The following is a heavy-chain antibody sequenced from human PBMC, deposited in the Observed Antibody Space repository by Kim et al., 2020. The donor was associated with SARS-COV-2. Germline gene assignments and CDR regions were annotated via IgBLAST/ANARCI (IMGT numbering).Heavy chain of an antibody. V-gene: IGHV3-64D*06. CDR3: VKEGGGGRTPGYFDL. CDR2: ISSNGGST. J-gene: IGHJ2*01. D-gene: IGHD1-26*01. CDR1: GFTFSSYA. Sequence: GGSLRLSCSASGFTFSSYAMHWVRQAPGKGLEYVSAISSNGGSTYYADSVKGRFTISRDNSKNTLYLQMSSLRAEDTAVYYCVKEGGGGRTPGYFDLWGRGTLVTVSS.